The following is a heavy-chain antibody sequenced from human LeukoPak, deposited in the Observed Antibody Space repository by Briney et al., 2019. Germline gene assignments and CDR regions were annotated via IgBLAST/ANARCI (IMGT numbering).Heavy chain of an antibody. CDR2: ISGSGGST. J-gene: IGHJ6*02. V-gene: IGHV3-23*01. CDR1: GFTFSSYA. CDR3: AKVAAAGTDYYYYGMDV. D-gene: IGHD6-13*01. Sequence: GGSLRLSCAASGFTFSSYAMSWVRQAPGKGLEWVSAISGSGGSTYYADSVKGRFTISRDNSKNTLYLQINSLRAEDTAVYYCAKVAAAGTDYYYYGMDVWGQGTTVAVSS.